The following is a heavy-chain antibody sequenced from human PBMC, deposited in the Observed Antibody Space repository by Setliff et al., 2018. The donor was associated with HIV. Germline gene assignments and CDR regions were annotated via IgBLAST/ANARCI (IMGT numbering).Heavy chain of an antibody. Sequence: PGGSLRLSCAASGFTFSSYGMDWVRQAPGKGLEWVAVIWDDGSNIYYADSVKGRFTIFRDNSKNTLYLQMNSLRAEDTAVYYCTRDRVELFWDGELNYMDVWGKGTTVTVSS. D-gene: IGHD3-10*01. V-gene: IGHV3-33*01. J-gene: IGHJ6*03. CDR2: IWDDGSNI. CDR3: TRDRVELFWDGELNYMDV. CDR1: GFTFSSYG.